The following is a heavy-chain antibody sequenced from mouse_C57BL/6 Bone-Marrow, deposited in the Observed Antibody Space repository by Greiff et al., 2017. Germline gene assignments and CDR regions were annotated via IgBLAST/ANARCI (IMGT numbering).Heavy chain of an antibody. J-gene: IGHJ3*01. Sequence: EVQLQQSGAELVRPGASVKLSCTASGFNIKDDYMHWVKQRPEQGLEWIGWIDPENGDTEYASKFQGKATITADTSSNTAYLQLSSLTSEDTAVYYCTHSNYRFAYWGQVTLVTVSA. D-gene: IGHD2-5*01. CDR2: IDPENGDT. CDR1: GFNIKDDY. CDR3: THSNYRFAY. V-gene: IGHV14-4*01.